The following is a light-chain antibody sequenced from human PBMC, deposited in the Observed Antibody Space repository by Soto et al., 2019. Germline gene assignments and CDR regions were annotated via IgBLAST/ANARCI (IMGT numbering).Light chain of an antibody. CDR3: QQANSGPLT. CDR1: QGISSW. J-gene: IGKJ4*01. V-gene: IGKV1-12*01. Sequence: DIQMTQSPSSVSASVGDRVTITCRASQGISSWLAWYQQKLGKAPKLLIYDASSLQSGVPSRFSVSGSGTDFTLTVSSLQPEDFESYHCQQANSGPLTFGGGTKVEIK. CDR2: DAS.